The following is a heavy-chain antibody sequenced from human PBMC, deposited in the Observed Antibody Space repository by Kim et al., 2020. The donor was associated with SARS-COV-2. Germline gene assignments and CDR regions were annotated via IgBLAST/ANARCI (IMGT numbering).Heavy chain of an antibody. V-gene: IGHV1-46*01. CDR3: ARGRILDAFDI. J-gene: IGHJ3*02. CDR2: T. Sequence: TTDAQKCKGRVTMTRDTSSSTVYMELSSLRSEDTALYYCARGRILDAFDIWGQGTMVTVSS.